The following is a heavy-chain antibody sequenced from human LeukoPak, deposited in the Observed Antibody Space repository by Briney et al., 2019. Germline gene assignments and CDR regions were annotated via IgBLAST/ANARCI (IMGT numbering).Heavy chain of an antibody. D-gene: IGHD4-23*01. CDR3: ARDTLEYSNSPDALDI. J-gene: IGHJ3*02. CDR2: MNPNSGNT. V-gene: IGHV1-8*01. Sequence: ASVRVSRKASGYTFTSYDINWVRQATGQGLEWMGWMNPNSGNTGYAQKFQGRVTMTRNTSISTAYMELSSLRSEDTAVYYCARDTLEYSNSPDALDIWGQGTMVTVSS. CDR1: GYTFTSYD.